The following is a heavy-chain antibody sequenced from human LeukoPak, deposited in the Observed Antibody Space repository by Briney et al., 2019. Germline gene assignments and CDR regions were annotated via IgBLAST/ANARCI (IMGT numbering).Heavy chain of an antibody. Sequence: GGSLRLSCKGSGYSFTSYWIGWVRQMPGKGLEWMGIIYPGDSDTRYSPSFQGQVTISADKSISTAYLQWSSLKASDTAMYYCARHRGELRRNFDYWGQGTLVTVSS. V-gene: IGHV5-51*01. CDR1: GYSFTSYW. CDR2: IYPGDSDT. CDR3: ARHRGELRRNFDY. J-gene: IGHJ4*02. D-gene: IGHD1-26*01.